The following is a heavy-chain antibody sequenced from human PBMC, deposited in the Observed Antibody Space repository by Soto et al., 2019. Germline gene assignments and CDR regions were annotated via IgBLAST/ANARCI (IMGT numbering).Heavy chain of an antibody. CDR1: GGSFSGYY. J-gene: IGHJ4*02. CDR3: ARGGYSGYD. Sequence: QVQLQQWGAGLLKPSETLSLTCAVYGGSFSGYYWSWIRQPPGKGLEWIGEINHSGSTNYNPSLKSRVTISVDTSNNQASLKLSSGTAADTAVYYCARGGYSGYDWGQGTLVTVSS. V-gene: IGHV4-34*01. D-gene: IGHD5-12*01. CDR2: INHSGST.